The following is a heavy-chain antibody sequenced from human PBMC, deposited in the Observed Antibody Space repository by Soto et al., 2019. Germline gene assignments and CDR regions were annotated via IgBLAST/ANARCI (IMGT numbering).Heavy chain of an antibody. CDR3: ARSTVVVITTGLGALPYYYGMDV. D-gene: IGHD3-22*01. J-gene: IGHJ6*02. CDR1: GGSFSGYY. V-gene: IGHV4-34*01. CDR2: INHSGST. Sequence: SETLSLTCAVYGGSFSGYYWSWIRQPPGKGLEWIGEINHSGSTNYNPSLKSRVTISVDTSKNQFSLKLSSVTAADTAVYYCARSTVVVITTGLGALPYYYGMDVWGQGTTVTVSS.